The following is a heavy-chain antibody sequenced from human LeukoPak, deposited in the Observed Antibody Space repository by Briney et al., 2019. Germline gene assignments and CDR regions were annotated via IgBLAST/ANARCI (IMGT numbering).Heavy chain of an antibody. Sequence: GGSLRLSCAASGFTFSSYAMSWVRQAPGKGLDWFPAISGSGGSTYYADSVKGRFTIYRDNPKNTLYLQMNSLRAEDTAVYYCAKEGYGEIDYWGQGTLVTVSS. J-gene: IGHJ4*02. CDR3: AKEGYGEIDY. CDR1: GFTFSSYA. V-gene: IGHV3-23*01. CDR2: ISGSGGST. D-gene: IGHD3-10*01.